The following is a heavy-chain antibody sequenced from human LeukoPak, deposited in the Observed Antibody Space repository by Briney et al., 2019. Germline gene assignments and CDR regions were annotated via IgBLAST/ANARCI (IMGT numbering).Heavy chain of an antibody. CDR3: ARGSSSWYWYYYYGMDV. Sequence: ASVKVSCKASGYTFTSYAMNWVRQAPGQGLEWMGWINTNTGNPTYAQGFTGRLVFSLDTSVSTAYLQICSLKAEDTAVYYCARGSSSWYWYYYYGMDVWGQGTTVTVSS. V-gene: IGHV7-4-1*01. D-gene: IGHD6-13*01. J-gene: IGHJ6*02. CDR2: INTNTGNP. CDR1: GYTFTSYA.